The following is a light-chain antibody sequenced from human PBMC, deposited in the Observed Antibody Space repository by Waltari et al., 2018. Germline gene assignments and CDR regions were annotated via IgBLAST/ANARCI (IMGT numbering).Light chain of an antibody. CDR2: EVS. J-gene: IGLJ1*01. V-gene: IGLV2-23*02. CDR1: SIDVGSYNL. Sequence: QSALTQPASVSGSPGQSITISCTGTSIDVGSYNLVSWYQQPPGKAPKLMIYEVSKRPSGVSNRFSGSKSGNTASLTISGLQAEDEADYYCCSYAGSSTLEVFGTGTKVTVL. CDR3: CSYAGSSTLEV.